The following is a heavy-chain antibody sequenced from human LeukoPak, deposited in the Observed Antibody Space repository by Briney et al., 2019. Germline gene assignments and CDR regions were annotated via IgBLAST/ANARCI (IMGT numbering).Heavy chain of an antibody. CDR1: GFTFSAYA. CDR2: IYYSGST. J-gene: IGHJ6*02. CDR3: ASFGDFWHYGMDV. D-gene: IGHD3-3*01. Sequence: PGGSLRLSCEASGFTFSAYAMTWVRQPPGKGLEWIGYIYYSGSTNYNPSLKSRGTISVDTSKNHFSLKLSSVTAADTAVYYCASFGDFWHYGMDVWGQGTTVTVSS. V-gene: IGHV4-59*08.